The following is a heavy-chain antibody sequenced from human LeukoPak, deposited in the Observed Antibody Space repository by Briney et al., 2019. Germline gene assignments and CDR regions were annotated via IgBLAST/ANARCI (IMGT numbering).Heavy chain of an antibody. D-gene: IGHD3-10*01. CDR1: GYSFNTYW. Sequence: HGESLKIACKGSGYSFNTYWIGWVRQMPGKGLEWVAIIYPDDSRTNYSPSFQGHLTISVDRSINTAYLQWSSLRASDTAMYYCARPDYFASHDWGQGTLVTVST. CDR3: ARPDYFASHD. J-gene: IGHJ4*02. CDR2: IYPDDSRT. V-gene: IGHV5-51*01.